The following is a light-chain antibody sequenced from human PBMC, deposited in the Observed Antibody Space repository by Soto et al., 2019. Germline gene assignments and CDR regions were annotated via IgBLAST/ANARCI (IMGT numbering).Light chain of an antibody. Sequence: EIVLTQSPGTLALSPGEGATLSCRASQSVSKHLAWYQQKPGQAPRLLIYGASSRATGIPDSFSGSGSGTDFTLTISRLEPEDFAVYYCQQYGGSPQTFGQGTKVEIK. CDR1: QSVSKH. CDR2: GAS. J-gene: IGKJ1*01. CDR3: QQYGGSPQT. V-gene: IGKV3-20*01.